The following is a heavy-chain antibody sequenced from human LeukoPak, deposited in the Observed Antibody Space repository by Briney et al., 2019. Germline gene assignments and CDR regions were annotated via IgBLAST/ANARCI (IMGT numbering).Heavy chain of an antibody. Sequence: GGSLRLSCAASVFTRFTFDTYYLNWVRQAPGKGLEWVALTYDGVTTYYGDSVKGRFTISRDNSKNTVYLQMNSLRVEDTAVYFRAGARGYLNGINRWGQGTLVTVSS. D-gene: IGHD3-10*01. J-gene: IGHJ4*02. CDR2: TYDGVTT. CDR1: VFTRFTFDTYY. CDR3: AGARGYLNGINR. V-gene: IGHV3-53*01.